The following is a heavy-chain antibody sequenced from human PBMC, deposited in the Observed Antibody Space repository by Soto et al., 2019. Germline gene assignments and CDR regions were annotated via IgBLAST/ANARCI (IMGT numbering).Heavy chain of an antibody. CDR2: IKHDGNEQ. Sequence: PGGSLRLSCAASGFTFSRYWLSWVRQAPGKGLEWVANIKHDGNEQYYVDSVKGRFTISRDNAKNSLYLQMNSLRAEDADVYYCTRDDEVFFDSWGQGTLVTVS. CDR1: GFTFSRYW. J-gene: IGHJ4*01. V-gene: IGHV3-7*03. CDR3: TRDDEVFFDS. D-gene: IGHD3-10*01.